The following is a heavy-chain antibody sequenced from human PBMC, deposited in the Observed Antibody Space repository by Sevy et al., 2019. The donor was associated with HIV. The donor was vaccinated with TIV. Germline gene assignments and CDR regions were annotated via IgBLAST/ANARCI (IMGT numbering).Heavy chain of an antibody. Sequence: GGSLRLSCAASGFTFTTYDMTWVRQAPGKGLEWISYISSSANDIKYADSVKGRFTISRDNARNSLYLAMSSLRAEETAVYYCAREGLGGFYSSLDRWGQGTLVTVSS. CDR2: ISSSANDI. CDR3: AREGLGGFYSSLDR. D-gene: IGHD3-22*01. J-gene: IGHJ5*02. V-gene: IGHV3-48*03. CDR1: GFTFTTYD.